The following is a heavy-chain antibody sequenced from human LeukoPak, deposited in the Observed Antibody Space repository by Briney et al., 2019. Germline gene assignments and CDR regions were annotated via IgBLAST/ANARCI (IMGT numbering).Heavy chain of an antibody. CDR1: GFSFSSYA. J-gene: IGHJ4*02. CDR2: ISYDGSNK. Sequence: GGSLRLSCATSGFSFSSYAIHWVRQAPGKGLEWVAVISYDGSNKYYADSVKGRFTISRDNSKNTLYLQMNSLRAEDTAVYYCARALARDGYGYYFDYWGQGTLVTVSS. CDR3: ARALARDGYGYYFDY. D-gene: IGHD5-24*01. V-gene: IGHV3-30*14.